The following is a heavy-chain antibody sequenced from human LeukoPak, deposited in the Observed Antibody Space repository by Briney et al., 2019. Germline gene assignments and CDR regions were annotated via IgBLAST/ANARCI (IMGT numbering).Heavy chain of an antibody. CDR1: GFTFSNYN. Sequence: GGCLRLSCAASGFTFSNYNMNWVRQAPGKGLEWVSVISSSSTYIYYADSVKGRFTISRDNAKNSLYLQMNSLRAEDTAVYYCARVSTAVSLAIDYWGQGTLVTVST. CDR3: ARVSTAVSLAIDY. CDR2: ISSSSTYI. J-gene: IGHJ4*02. D-gene: IGHD6-13*01. V-gene: IGHV3-21*06.